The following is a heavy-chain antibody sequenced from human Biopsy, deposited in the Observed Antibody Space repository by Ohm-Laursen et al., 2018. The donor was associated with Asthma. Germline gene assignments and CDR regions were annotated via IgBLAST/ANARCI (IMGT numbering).Heavy chain of an antibody. CDR2: ISPVFGST. D-gene: IGHD6-13*01. V-gene: IGHV1-69*06. CDR3: VSPSSSREILYYYYNMDI. J-gene: IGHJ6*02. Sequence: SSVTVSCKASGGTFGNYAISWVRQAPGLGIEWMGGISPVFGSTNIAQKFQGEVTISADIFTKTVYLEVSSLRSDDTAVYYGVSPSSSREILYYYYNMDIWGQGTTVTV. CDR1: GGTFGNYA.